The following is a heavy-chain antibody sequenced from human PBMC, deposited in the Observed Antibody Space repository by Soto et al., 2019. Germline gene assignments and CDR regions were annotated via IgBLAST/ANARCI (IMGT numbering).Heavy chain of an antibody. J-gene: IGHJ2*01. CDR2: IKQDGIKK. V-gene: IGHV3-7*01. Sequence: PGGSLRLSCAASGFTFSSYWMTWVRQAPGKGLEWVANIKQDGIKKYYVDSVKGRFTISRDNAKNSLYLQMNSLRAEDTAVYYCAKRVWYFDLWGRGTLVTVSS. CDR3: AKRVWYFDL. CDR1: GFTFSSYW.